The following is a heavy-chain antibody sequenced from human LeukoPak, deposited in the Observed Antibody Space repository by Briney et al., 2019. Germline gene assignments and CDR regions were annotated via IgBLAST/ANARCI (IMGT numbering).Heavy chain of an antibody. CDR2: IYYSGST. J-gene: IGHJ4*02. CDR3: ARELDAGVGFDY. D-gene: IGHD1-26*01. CDR1: GGSISSYY. Sequence: SETLSLTCTVSGGSISSYYWSWIRQPPGKGLEWIGDIYYSGSTNYNPSLKNRVTVSVDTSKDQFSLKLSSVTAADTAVYYCARELDAGVGFDYWGRGTLVTVSS. V-gene: IGHV4-59*01.